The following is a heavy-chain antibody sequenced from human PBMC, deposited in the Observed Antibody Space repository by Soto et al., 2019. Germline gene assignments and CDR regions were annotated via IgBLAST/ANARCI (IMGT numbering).Heavy chain of an antibody. Sequence: QVQLQESGPGLVKPSETLSLTCTVSGGSISRYYWSWIRQPPGKGLEWIGYMYNTGSTVYNPSFKSRVTISVDTSKNQFSLKLNSVTAADTAVYYCARDLWGYCGTDCYPLDVWGQGTTVTDSS. J-gene: IGHJ6*02. D-gene: IGHD2-21*02. CDR2: MYNTGST. CDR3: ARDLWGYCGTDCYPLDV. V-gene: IGHV4-59*01. CDR1: GGSISRYY.